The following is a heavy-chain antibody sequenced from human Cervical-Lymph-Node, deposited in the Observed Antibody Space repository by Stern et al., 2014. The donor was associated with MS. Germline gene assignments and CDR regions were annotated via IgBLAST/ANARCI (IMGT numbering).Heavy chain of an antibody. V-gene: IGHV3-11*01. J-gene: IGHJ6*02. Sequence: VQLVESGGGLVKPGGSLRLSCAASGFTFSDYSMTWIPPAPGKELEWVSYSSGGGGNLYYADSVKGRFTVSRDNTNNSLNLQMHSLRAEDTAVYYCARCNVPRKAYSMDVWGQGTTVTVSS. CDR3: ARCNVPRKAYSMDV. CDR2: SSGGGGNL. D-gene: IGHD2/OR15-2a*01. CDR1: GFTFSDYS.